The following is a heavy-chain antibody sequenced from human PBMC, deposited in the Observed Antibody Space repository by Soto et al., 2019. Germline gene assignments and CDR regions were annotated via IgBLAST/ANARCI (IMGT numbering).Heavy chain of an antibody. CDR2: IYYSGST. J-gene: IGHJ4*02. V-gene: IGHV4-39*01. CDR3: ARQSSPGLLWFGEYAGWFDY. CDR1: GGSISSSSYY. D-gene: IGHD3-10*01. Sequence: QLQLQESGPGLVKPSETLSLTCTVSGGSISSSSYYWGWIRQPPGKGLEWIGSIYYSGSTYYNPSLKSRVTISVDTSKNQFSLKLSSVTAADTAVYYCARQSSPGLLWFGEYAGWFDYWGQGTLVTVSS.